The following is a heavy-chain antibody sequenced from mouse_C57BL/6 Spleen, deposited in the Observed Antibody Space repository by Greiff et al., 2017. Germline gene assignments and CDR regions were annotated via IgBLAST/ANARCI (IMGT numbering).Heavy chain of an antibody. CDR3: ASAYYSNYEGFDY. CDR1: GYAFSSSW. CDR2: IYPGDGDT. D-gene: IGHD2-5*01. V-gene: IGHV1-82*01. Sequence: QVQLQQSGPELVKPGASVKISCKASGYAFSSSWMNWVKQRPGKGLEWIGRIYPGDGDTNYNGKFKGKATLTADKSSSTAYMQLSSLTSEDSAVYFCASAYYSNYEGFDYWGQGTTLTVSS. J-gene: IGHJ2*01.